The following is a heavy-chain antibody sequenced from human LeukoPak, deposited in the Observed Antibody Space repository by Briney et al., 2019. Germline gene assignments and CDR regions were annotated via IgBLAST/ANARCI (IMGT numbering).Heavy chain of an antibody. Sequence: GGSLRLSCTASGFNFNDNFIGWIRHAPGKGLEWISYISSKGDTIHYSDPVKGRFSIARDNPQKSLYLQMNSLRAEDTAVYYCVRGGYGWTFDFWGQGTLVTVSS. CDR2: ISSKGDTI. J-gene: IGHJ4*02. CDR1: GFNFNDNF. CDR3: VRGGYGWTFDF. V-gene: IGHV3-11*01. D-gene: IGHD5-18*01.